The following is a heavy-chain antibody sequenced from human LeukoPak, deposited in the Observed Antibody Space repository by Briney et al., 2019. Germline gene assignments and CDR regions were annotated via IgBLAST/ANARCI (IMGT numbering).Heavy chain of an antibody. V-gene: IGHV3-74*01. CDR1: GFTFSSYW. CDR2: INTDGSST. CDR3: TRERYYDSGIYYNVNWFDP. Sequence: GGSLRLSCAASGFTFSSYWIHWVRQAPGKGLVWVSRINTDGSSTSYADFVKGRFTISRDNAKNTLVLQMNSLRAEDTAVYFCTRERYYDSGIYYNVNWFDPWGQGTLVTVSS. J-gene: IGHJ5*02. D-gene: IGHD3-10*01.